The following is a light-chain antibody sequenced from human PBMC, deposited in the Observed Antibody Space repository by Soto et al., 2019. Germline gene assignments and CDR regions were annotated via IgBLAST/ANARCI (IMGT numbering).Light chain of an antibody. CDR3: ETCDSNTRV. J-gene: IGLJ2*01. Sequence: QSVLTQSSSASASLGSSVKLTCTLSSGHSSYIIAWHQQQPGKAPRYLMKLEGSGSYNEGSGIPDRFSGSSSGADRYLTISDVHFEDEADYYCETCDSNTRVFGGGTKLTVL. V-gene: IGLV4-60*02. CDR1: SGHSSYI. CDR2: LEGSGSY.